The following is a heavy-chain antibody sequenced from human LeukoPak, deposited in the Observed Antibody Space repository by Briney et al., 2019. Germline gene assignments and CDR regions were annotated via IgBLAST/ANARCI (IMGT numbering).Heavy chain of an antibody. CDR1: GGSISSYY. V-gene: IGHV4-59*01. CDR2: IYYSGST. D-gene: IGHD3-10*01. CDR3: ARRGLADAFDI. Sequence: SETLSLTCTVSGGSISSYYWSWIRQPPGKGLEWIGYIYYSGSTNYNPSLKSRVTISVDTSKNQFSLKLSSVTAADTAVYYCARRGLADAFDIWGQGTMVTVSS. J-gene: IGHJ3*02.